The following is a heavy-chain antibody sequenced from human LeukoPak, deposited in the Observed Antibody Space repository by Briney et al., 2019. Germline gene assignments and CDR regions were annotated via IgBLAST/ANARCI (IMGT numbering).Heavy chain of an antibody. CDR3: AGHYDSSGYRVDVFDI. J-gene: IGHJ3*02. V-gene: IGHV3-11*04. D-gene: IGHD3-22*01. CDR2: ISSSGSTI. Sequence: GGSLRLSCAASGFTFSDYYMSWIRQAPGKGLEWVSYISSSGSTIYYADSVKGRFTISRDNAKNSLYLQMNSLRAEDTAVYFCAGHYDSSGYRVDVFDIWGQGTMVTVSS. CDR1: GFTFSDYY.